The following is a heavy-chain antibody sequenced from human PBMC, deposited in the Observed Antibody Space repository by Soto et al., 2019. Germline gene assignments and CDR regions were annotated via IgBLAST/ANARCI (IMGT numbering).Heavy chain of an antibody. CDR3: AKGILVKPPGTRTFDI. D-gene: IGHD6-13*01. CDR1: GFTFSSYS. Sequence: EVQLVESGGGLVQPGGSLRLSCAASGFTFSSYSMNWVRQAPGKGLEWVSYISSSSSTIYYADSVKGRFTISRDNSNSALYLQMNSLRVGDTAIYYCAKGILVKPPGTRTFDIWGQGTMVIVSS. V-gene: IGHV3-48*01. CDR2: ISSSSSTI. J-gene: IGHJ3*02.